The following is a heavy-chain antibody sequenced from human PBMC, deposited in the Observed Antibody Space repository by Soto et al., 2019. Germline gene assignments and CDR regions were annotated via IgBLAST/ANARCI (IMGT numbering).Heavy chain of an antibody. CDR1: GGSFSGYY. CDR3: ARAGLGEAAAEVEGAFDT. CDR2: INHSGST. V-gene: IGHV4-34*01. D-gene: IGHD6-13*01. J-gene: IGHJ3*02. Sequence: SETLSLTCAVYGGSFSGYYWSWIRQPPGKGLEWIGEINHSGSTNYNPSLKSRVTISVDTSKNQFSLKLSSVTAADTAVYYCARAGLGEAAAEVEGAFDTWGQGTMVTVSS.